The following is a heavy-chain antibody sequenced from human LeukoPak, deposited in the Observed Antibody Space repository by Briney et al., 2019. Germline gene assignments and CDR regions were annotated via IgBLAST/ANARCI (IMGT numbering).Heavy chain of an antibody. Sequence: GGSLRLSCAASGFTFSSYGMHWVRQAPGKGLEWVAFIRYDGSNKYYADSVKGRFTISRDSSKNTLYLQMNSLRAEDTAVYYCAKSKLYRYCSGGSCFLDYWGQGTLVTVSS. CDR2: IRYDGSNK. D-gene: IGHD2-15*01. CDR3: AKSKLYRYCSGGSCFLDY. J-gene: IGHJ4*02. CDR1: GFTFSSYG. V-gene: IGHV3-30*02.